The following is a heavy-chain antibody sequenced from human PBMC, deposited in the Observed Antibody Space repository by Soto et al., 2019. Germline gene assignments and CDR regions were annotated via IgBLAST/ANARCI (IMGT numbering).Heavy chain of an antibody. CDR3: ARDRNYYDSSYGMDV. CDR1: CYTFTSYC. Sequence: ASVKYSCKASCYTFTSYCISWVRQAPGQGLEWMGWISAYNGNTNYAQKLQGRVTMTTDTSTSTAYMELRSLRSDDTAVYYCARDRNYYDSSYGMDVWGQGTTVTVS. D-gene: IGHD3-22*01. J-gene: IGHJ6*02. CDR2: ISAYNGNT. V-gene: IGHV1-18*01.